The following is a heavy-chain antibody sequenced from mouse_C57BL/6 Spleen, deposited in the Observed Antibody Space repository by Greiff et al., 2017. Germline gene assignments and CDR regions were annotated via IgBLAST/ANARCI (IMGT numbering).Heavy chain of an antibody. CDR1: GYTFTDYE. J-gene: IGHJ3*01. D-gene: IGHD1-1*01. Sequence: VQLQQSGAELVRPGASVTLSCKASGYTFTDYEMHWVKQTPVHGLEWIGAIDPETGGTAYNQKFKGKAILTADKSSSTAYMELRSLTSEDSAVYYCTRYLSYYGSSYGFAYWGQGTLVTVSA. V-gene: IGHV1-15*01. CDR3: TRYLSYYGSSYGFAY. CDR2: IDPETGGT.